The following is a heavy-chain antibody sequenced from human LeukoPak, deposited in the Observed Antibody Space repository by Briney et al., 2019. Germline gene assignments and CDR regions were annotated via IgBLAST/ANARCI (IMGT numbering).Heavy chain of an antibody. V-gene: IGHV1-2*02. CDR1: GYTFTGYY. CDR2: INPNSGGT. Sequence: ASVKVSCKASGYTFTGYYMHWVRQAPGQGLEWMGWINPNSGGTNYAQKFQGRATMTRDTSISTAYMELSRLRSDDTAVYYCARSVDTAMGGYYYYYGMDVWGQGTTVTVSS. J-gene: IGHJ6*02. CDR3: ARSVDTAMGGYYYYYGMDV. D-gene: IGHD5-18*01.